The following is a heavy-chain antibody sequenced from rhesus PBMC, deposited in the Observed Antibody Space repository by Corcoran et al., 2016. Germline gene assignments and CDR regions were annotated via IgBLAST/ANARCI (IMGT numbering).Heavy chain of an antibody. V-gene: IGHV4-65*01. CDR2: ISGSSGST. Sequence: QVQLQESGPGLVKPSETLSLTCAVSGGSVSSSNWWSWIRQPPGKGLEWIGYISGSSGSTYYNPSLKSRVTISTDTSKNQFSLKLSSVTAADTAVYYCARDRYSGHGSLRYGLDSWGQGVVVTVSS. CDR1: GGSVSSSNW. CDR3: ARDRYSGHGSLRYGLDS. D-gene: IGHD5-24*01. J-gene: IGHJ6*01.